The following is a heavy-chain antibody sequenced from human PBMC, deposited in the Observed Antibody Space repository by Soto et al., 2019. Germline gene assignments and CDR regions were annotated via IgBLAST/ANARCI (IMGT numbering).Heavy chain of an antibody. Sequence: QITLRESGPTLVKATQTLTLTCTFSGFSLSTTGMGVGWVRHPPGKALEWLALIYWDDGERYSPSLNNRLTITNDTSKTQVVLTMTNMDPVDTATYYCAHRISGWPVRDWGQGTLVTVSS. J-gene: IGHJ4*02. D-gene: IGHD6-19*01. CDR3: AHRISGWPVRD. V-gene: IGHV2-5*02. CDR2: IYWDDGE. CDR1: GFSLSTTGMG.